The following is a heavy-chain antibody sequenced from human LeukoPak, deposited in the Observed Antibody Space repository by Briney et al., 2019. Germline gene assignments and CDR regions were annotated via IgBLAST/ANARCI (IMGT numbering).Heavy chain of an antibody. CDR2: ISYDGSNK. Sequence: PGGSLRLSCAASGFTFSSYAMHWVRQAPGKGLEWVAVISYDGSNKYYADSVKGRFTISRDNSKNTVYLQMNSLRAEDTAKYYCARYYSGSGSAFDIWGQGTMVTVS. CDR3: ARYYSGSGSAFDI. J-gene: IGHJ3*02. V-gene: IGHV3-30*14. D-gene: IGHD1-26*01. CDR1: GFTFSSYA.